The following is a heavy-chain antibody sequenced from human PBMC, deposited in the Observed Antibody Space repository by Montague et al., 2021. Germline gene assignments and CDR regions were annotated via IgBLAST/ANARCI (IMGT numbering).Heavy chain of an antibody. CDR3: TMVRGVIRE. Sequence: SGSTNYNPSLKSRVTISVDKSKNQFSLKLSSVTAADTAVYYCTMVRGVIREWGQGTLVTVSS. D-gene: IGHD3-10*01. J-gene: IGHJ4*02. V-gene: IGHV4-4*02. CDR2: SGST.